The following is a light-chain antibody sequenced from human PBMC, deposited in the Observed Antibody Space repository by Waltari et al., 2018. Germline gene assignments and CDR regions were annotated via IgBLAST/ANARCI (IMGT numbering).Light chain of an antibody. V-gene: IGKV1-NL1*01. J-gene: IGKJ3*01. Sequence: SASVGDRVTITCRASQGISNSLAWYQQKPGKAPKLLLYAASRLESGVPSRFSGSGSGTDYTLTISSLQPEDFATYYCQQYYSTPFTFGPGTKVDIK. CDR1: QGISNS. CDR2: AAS. CDR3: QQYYSTPFT.